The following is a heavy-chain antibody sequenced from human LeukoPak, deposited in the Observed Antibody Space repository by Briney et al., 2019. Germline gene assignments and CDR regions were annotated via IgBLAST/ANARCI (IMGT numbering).Heavy chain of an antibody. CDR3: ARRGPRGTYYYGSGTSNWFDP. D-gene: IGHD3-10*01. CDR1: GGSISSYY. CDR2: IYYSGST. J-gene: IGHJ5*02. Sequence: SETLSLTCTVSGGSISSYYWSWIRQPPGKGLEWIGYIYYSGSTNYNPSLKSRVTISVDTSKNQFSLKLSSVTAADTAVYYCARRGPRGTYYYGSGTSNWFDPWGQGTLVTVSS. V-gene: IGHV4-59*12.